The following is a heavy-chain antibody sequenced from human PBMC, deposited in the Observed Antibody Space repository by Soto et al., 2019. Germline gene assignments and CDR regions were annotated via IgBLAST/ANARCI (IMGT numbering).Heavy chain of an antibody. Sequence: PGGSLRLSCAASGFTFSSYSMNWVRQAPGKGLEWVSYISSSSSTIYYADSVKGRFTISRDNAKNSLYLQMNSLRAEDTAVYYCARDASTYYDFWSGYPTPYNWFDPWGQGTLVTVSS. CDR2: ISSSSSTI. J-gene: IGHJ5*02. D-gene: IGHD3-3*01. V-gene: IGHV3-48*01. CDR3: ARDASTYYDFWSGYPTPYNWFDP. CDR1: GFTFSSYS.